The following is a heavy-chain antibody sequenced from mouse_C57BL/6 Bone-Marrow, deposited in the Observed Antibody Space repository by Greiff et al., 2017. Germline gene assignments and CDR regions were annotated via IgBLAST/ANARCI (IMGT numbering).Heavy chain of an antibody. Sequence: EVQVVESGGGLVKPGGSLKLSCAASGFTFSDYGMHWVRQAPEKGLEWVAYISSGSSTIYYADTVKGRFTISRDNAKNTLFLQMTSLRSEDTAMYYCARGLTGKDYWGQGTTLTVSS. CDR2: ISSGSSTI. J-gene: IGHJ2*01. CDR1: GFTFSDYG. V-gene: IGHV5-17*01. D-gene: IGHD4-1*01. CDR3: ARGLTGKDY.